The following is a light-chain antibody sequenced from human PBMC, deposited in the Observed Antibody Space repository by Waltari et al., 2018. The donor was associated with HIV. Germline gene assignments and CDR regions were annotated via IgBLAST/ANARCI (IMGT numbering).Light chain of an antibody. CDR3: QESYSAPFT. V-gene: IGKV1-39*01. Sequence: DIQMTQSPSSLSASVGDRVTITCRASQSISTDLCWYQQKPGKAPKLRIGCASALQRGVPSRFSGSGSGTEFTLTIISLQPEDFATYYCQESYSAPFTFGPGTKVD. CDR2: CAS. J-gene: IGKJ3*01. CDR1: QSISTD.